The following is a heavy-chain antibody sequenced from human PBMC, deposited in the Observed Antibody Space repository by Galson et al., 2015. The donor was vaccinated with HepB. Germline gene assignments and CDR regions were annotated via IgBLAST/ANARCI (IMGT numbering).Heavy chain of an antibody. J-gene: IGHJ4*02. Sequence: SLRLSCAASGFTVSSNYMSWVRQAPGKGLEWVSVIYSGGSTYYADSVKGRFTISRDNSKNTLYLQMNSLRAEDTAVYYCARGRWGSSWSAQDYWGQGTLVTVSS. CDR1: GFTVSSNY. CDR3: ARGRWGSSWSAQDY. D-gene: IGHD6-13*01. CDR2: IYSGGST. V-gene: IGHV3-66*02.